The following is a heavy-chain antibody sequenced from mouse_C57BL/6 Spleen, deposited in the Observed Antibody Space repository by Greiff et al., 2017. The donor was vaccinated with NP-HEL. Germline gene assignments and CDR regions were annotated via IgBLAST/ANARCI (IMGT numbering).Heavy chain of an antibody. CDR2: INYDGSST. V-gene: IGHV5-16*01. J-gene: IGHJ2*01. CDR3: ARAQYGYDPSFDY. CDR1: GFTFSDYY. Sequence: EVKLVESEGGLVQPGRSMKLSCTASGFTFSDYYMAWVRQVPEKGLEWVANINYDGSSTYYLDSLKSRFIISRDNAKNVLYLQMSSLKSEDTATYYCARAQYGYDPSFDYWGQGTTLTVSS. D-gene: IGHD2-2*01.